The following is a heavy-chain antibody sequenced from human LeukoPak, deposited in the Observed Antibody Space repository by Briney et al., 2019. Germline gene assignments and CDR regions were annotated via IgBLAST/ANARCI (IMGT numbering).Heavy chain of an antibody. CDR3: AKDRSGWFGEFDY. D-gene: IGHD3-10*01. Sequence: PGGSLRLSRAASGFTFSSYAMSWVRQAPGKGLEWVSAISGSCGSTYYADSVKGRFTISRDNSKNTLYLQMNSLRAEDTAVYYCAKDRSGWFGEFDYWGQGTLVTVSS. V-gene: IGHV3-23*01. J-gene: IGHJ4*02. CDR1: GFTFSSYA. CDR2: ISGSCGST.